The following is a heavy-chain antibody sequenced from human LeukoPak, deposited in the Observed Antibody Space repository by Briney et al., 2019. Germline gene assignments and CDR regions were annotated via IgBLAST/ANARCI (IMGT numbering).Heavy chain of an antibody. J-gene: IGHJ5*02. D-gene: IGHD2-2*01. Sequence: GSLKVSCKASGYTFTSYGISWVRQAPGQGLEWMGWISAYDGNTNYAQKLQCRATMTTDTSTSTAYMELRSLRSDDTAVYYCARDQYIVVVPAAKTDNWFDPWGQGTLVTVSS. CDR3: ARDQYIVVVPAAKTDNWFDP. V-gene: IGHV1-18*01. CDR2: ISAYDGNT. CDR1: GYTFTSYG.